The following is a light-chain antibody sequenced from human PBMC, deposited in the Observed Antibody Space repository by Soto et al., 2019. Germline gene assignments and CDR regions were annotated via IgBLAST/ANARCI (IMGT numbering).Light chain of an antibody. CDR2: AAS. J-gene: IGKJ3*01. CDR3: QTYNSAPFT. V-gene: IGKV1-27*01. CDR1: QGISNY. Sequence: DIQMTQSPSSLSASVGDRVTITCRASQGISNYLAWYQQKPGQVPKLLIYAASTLQSGVPPRFSGTGSGTDLTLTLSSLQPDEVVTDYGQTYNSAPFTFGPGTKVDIK.